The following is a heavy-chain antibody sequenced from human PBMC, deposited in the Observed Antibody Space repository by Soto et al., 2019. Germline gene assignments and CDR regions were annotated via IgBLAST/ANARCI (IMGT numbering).Heavy chain of an antibody. CDR2: ICIVGTPT. D-gene: IGHD3-9*01. V-gene: IGHV3-23*03. CDR1: EFTFSTYA. J-gene: IGHJ4*02. CDR3: AKGALSTYFD. Sequence: PGGSLTLSCAASEFTFSTYAMSWVRQAPGKGLELVSFICIVGTPTYYADTVKGRFTISRDNSKNTLYLQMNSLRAEDTAVYYCAKGALSTYFDWGQGTLVTVSS.